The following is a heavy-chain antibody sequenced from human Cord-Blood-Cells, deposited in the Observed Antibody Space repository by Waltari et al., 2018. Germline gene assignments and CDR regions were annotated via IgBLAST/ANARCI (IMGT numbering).Heavy chain of an antibody. V-gene: IGHV3-30*18. D-gene: IGHD1-26*01. CDR2: ISYDGSNK. Sequence: QVQLVESGGGVVQPGRSLRLSCAASGFTFSSYGMHWVRQAPGKGLEWVAVISYDGSNKYYADSVKGRFTISRDNSKNTLYLQMNSLRAEDTAVYYCAKVSRGGSYGFDYWGQGTLVTVSS. CDR1: GFTFSSYG. J-gene: IGHJ4*02. CDR3: AKVSRGGSYGFDY.